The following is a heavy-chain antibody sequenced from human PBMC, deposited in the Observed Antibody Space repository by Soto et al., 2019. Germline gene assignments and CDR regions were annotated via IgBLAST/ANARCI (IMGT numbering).Heavy chain of an antibody. CDR3: ERVEEYKLIYPGSNYVFDY. V-gene: IGHV4-38-2*01. CDR1: GYSISSGYY. CDR2: IYHSGST. J-gene: IGHJ4*02. D-gene: IGHD2-2*02. Sequence: SETLSLTCAVSGYSISSGYYWGWIRQPPGKGLEWIGSIYHSGSTYYNPSLKSRVTISVDTSKNQFSLKLSSVTAADTAVYYCERVEEYKLIYPGSNYVFDYWGQGTLVTVSS.